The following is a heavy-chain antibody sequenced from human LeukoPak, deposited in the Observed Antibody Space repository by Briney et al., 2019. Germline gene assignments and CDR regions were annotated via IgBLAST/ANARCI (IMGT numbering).Heavy chain of an antibody. D-gene: IGHD6-13*01. J-gene: IGHJ4*02. CDR1: GYTFTSYD. V-gene: IGHV1-8*01. CDR2: MNPNSGNT. Sequence: ASVKVSCKAPGYTFTSYDINWVRQATGQGLEWMGWMNPNSGNTGYAQKFQGRVTMTRNTSISTAYMELNSLRSGDTAVYYCTRGLGAAGTGCWGQGTLVTVSS. CDR3: TRGLGAAGTGC.